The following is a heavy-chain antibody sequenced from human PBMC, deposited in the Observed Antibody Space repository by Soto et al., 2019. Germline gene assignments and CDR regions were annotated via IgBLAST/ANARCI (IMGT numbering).Heavy chain of an antibody. CDR1: GGYISGGYYS. J-gene: IGHJ3*02. Sequence: PSETLSLTCAVSGGYISGGYYSWSWIRQPPGKGLEWIGFIYNSGSTYYNSSLKSRVTISVDGSKNHFFLNLTSVTAADTAAYYWATYRKFFQIWGQGTKVTVSS. V-gene: IGHV4-30-2*01. CDR2: IYNSGST. CDR3: ATYRKFFQI.